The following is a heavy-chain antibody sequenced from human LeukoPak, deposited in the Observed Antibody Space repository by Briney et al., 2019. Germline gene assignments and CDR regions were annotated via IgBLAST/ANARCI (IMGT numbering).Heavy chain of an antibody. V-gene: IGHV4-59*01. CDR3: ARGNIVVVPAAIKKYNWFDP. CDR2: IYYSGST. J-gene: IGHJ5*02. D-gene: IGHD2-2*01. CDR1: GGSISSYY. Sequence: PSETLSLTCTVSGGSISSYYWSWIRQPPGKGLEWIGYIYYSGSTNYNPSLKSRVTISVDTSKNQFSLKLSSVTAADTAVYYCARGNIVVVPAAIKKYNWFDPWGQETLVTVSS.